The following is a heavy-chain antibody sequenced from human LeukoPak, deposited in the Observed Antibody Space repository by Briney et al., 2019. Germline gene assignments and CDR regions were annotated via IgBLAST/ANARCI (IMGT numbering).Heavy chain of an antibody. CDR2: ISGSGGST. Sequence: GGSLRLPCAASGFTFSSYDMSWVRQAPGKGLEWVSAISGSGGSTYYADSVKGRFTISRDNSKNTLYLQMNSLRAEDTAVYYCAKDCRRIAAAGTRYFDLWGRGTLVTVSS. CDR1: GFTFSSYD. J-gene: IGHJ2*01. CDR3: AKDCRRIAAAGTRYFDL. D-gene: IGHD6-13*01. V-gene: IGHV3-23*01.